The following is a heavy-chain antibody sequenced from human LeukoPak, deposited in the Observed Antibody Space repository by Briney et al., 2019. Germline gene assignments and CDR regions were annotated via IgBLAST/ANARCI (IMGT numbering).Heavy chain of an antibody. CDR3: AKNTITMVRGTPADY. V-gene: IGHV3-23*01. CDR1: GFTLSSYA. CDR2: ISGSGGST. J-gene: IGHJ4*02. Sequence: GGSLRLSCAASGFTLSSYAMSWVRQAPGEGLEWVSAISGSGGSTYYADSVKGRFTISRDKSKNTLYLQMNSLRAEDTAVYYCAKNTITMVRGTPADYWGQGTLVTVSS. D-gene: IGHD3-10*01.